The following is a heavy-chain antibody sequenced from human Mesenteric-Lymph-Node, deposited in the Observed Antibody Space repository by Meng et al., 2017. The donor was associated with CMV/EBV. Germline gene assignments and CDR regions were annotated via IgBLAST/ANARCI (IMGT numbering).Heavy chain of an antibody. V-gene: IGHV1-8*01. J-gene: IGHJ4*02. CDR3: ARYFGGGTTGGYDY. CDR2: MNPNTGNT. D-gene: IGHD1-26*01. CDR1: GYTFTSYD. Sequence: ASVKVSCKASGYTFTSYDINWVRQATGQGLEYLGWMNPNTGNTGYAQKFQGRVTMTRDTSRSTAYMELSSLRSEDTAVYYCARYFGGGTTGGYDYWGQGTLVTVSS.